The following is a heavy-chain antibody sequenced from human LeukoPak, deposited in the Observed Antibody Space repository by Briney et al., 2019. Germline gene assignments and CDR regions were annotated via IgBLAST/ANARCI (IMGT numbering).Heavy chain of an antibody. CDR2: IVVGSGNT. J-gene: IGHJ3*02. D-gene: IGHD5-12*01. CDR3: AAGTPNIVAHDAFDI. Sequence: SVKVSCKASGFTFTSSAMQWVRQARGQRLEWIGWIVVGSGNTNYAQKFQERVTITRDMSTSTAYMELSSLRSEDTAVYYCAAGTPNIVAHDAFDIWGQGTIVTVSS. CDR1: GFTFTSSA. V-gene: IGHV1-58*02.